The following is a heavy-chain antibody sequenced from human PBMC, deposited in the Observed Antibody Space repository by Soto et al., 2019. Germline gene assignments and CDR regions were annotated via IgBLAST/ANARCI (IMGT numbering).Heavy chain of an antibody. CDR3: ARAGDGSSSYFDY. V-gene: IGHV4-34*01. D-gene: IGHD6-6*01. Sequence: PSETLSLTCAVYGGSFNGYYWTWIRQPPGKGLEWIGEINHSGSTNYSPSLKSRLTISLDTSQNQFSLKLSYVTAADTAVYYCARAGDGSSSYFDYWGQGTLVTVSS. CDR2: INHSGST. CDR1: GGSFNGYY. J-gene: IGHJ4*02.